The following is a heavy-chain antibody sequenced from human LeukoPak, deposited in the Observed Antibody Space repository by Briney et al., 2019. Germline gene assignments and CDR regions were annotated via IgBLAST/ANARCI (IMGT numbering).Heavy chain of an antibody. CDR3: AKIAPWGAVTTTDGFDY. Sequence: GGSLRLSCAASGFSSSNYVMSWVRQAPGKGLEWVSSISDSGAATYYADSVKGRFTISRDNSKNTLYLQLNSLGAEDTAVYYCAKIAPWGAVTTTDGFDYWGQGTLVTVSS. J-gene: IGHJ4*02. CDR2: ISDSGAAT. D-gene: IGHD4-17*01. CDR1: GFSSSNYV. V-gene: IGHV3-23*01.